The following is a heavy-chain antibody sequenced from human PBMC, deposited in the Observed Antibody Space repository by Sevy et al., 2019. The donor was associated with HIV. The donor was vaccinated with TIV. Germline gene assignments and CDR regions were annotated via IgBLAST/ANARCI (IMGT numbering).Heavy chain of an antibody. V-gene: IGHV4-39*01. CDR3: ARPHYDILTGYPNWFDP. D-gene: IGHD3-9*01. CDR2: IYYSGST. Sequence: SETLSLTCTVSGGSISSSSYYWGWIRQPPGKGLESIGSIYYSGSTYYDPSLKSRVTISVDTSKNQFSLKLSSVTAADTAVYYCARPHYDILTGYPNWFDPWGQGTLVTVSS. J-gene: IGHJ5*02. CDR1: GGSISSSSYY.